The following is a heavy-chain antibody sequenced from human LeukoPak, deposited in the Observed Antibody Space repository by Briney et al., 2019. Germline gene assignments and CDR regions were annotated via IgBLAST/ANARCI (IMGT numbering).Heavy chain of an antibody. V-gene: IGHV1-46*01. Sequence: ASVKVSCKASGYTFTSYYMHWVRQAPGQGLEWMGIINPSGGSTSYAQKFQGRVTMTRDMSTSTVYMELSSLRSEDTAVYYCARAPRSVTTLGRDAFDIWGQGTMVTVSS. CDR3: ARAPRSVTTLGRDAFDI. CDR1: GYTFTSYY. D-gene: IGHD4-17*01. CDR2: INPSGGST. J-gene: IGHJ3*02.